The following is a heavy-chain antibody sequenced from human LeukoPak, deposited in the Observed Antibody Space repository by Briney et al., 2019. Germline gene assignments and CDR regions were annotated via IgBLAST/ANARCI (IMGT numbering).Heavy chain of an antibody. J-gene: IGHJ6*03. Sequence: ASVKVSCKASGYTFTNYDINWVRQATGQGLEWMGWINPNSGGTNYAQKFQGRVTMTRDTSISTAYMELSRLRSDDPAVYYCARAYGDRPAYYYYMDVWGKGTTVTVSS. CDR3: ARAYGDRPAYYYYMDV. CDR2: INPNSGGT. D-gene: IGHD4-17*01. V-gene: IGHV1-2*02. CDR1: GYTFTNYD.